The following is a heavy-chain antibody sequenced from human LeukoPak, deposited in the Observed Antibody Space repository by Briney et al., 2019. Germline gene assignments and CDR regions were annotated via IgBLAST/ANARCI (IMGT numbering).Heavy chain of an antibody. D-gene: IGHD4-17*01. Sequence: PGGSLRLSCAASGFTFDDYAMHWVRQAPGKGVEWVSGISWNSGSIGYADSVKGRFTISRDNAKNSLYLQMNSLRAEDTAVYYCARARTVTTHFDYWGQGTLVTVSS. CDR1: GFTFDDYA. J-gene: IGHJ4*02. CDR3: ARARTVTTHFDY. V-gene: IGHV3-9*01. CDR2: ISWNSGSI.